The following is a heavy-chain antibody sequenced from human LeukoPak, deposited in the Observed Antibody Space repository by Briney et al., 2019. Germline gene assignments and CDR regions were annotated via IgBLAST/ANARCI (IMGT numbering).Heavy chain of an antibody. CDR2: IYTSGST. Sequence: PSETLSLTCTVSGGSISSGSYYWSWIRQPAGKGLEWIGRIYTSGSTNYNPSLKSRVTISVDTSKNQFSLKLSSVTAADTAVYYCASATGYCSGGSCYPNWFDPWGQGTLVTVSS. V-gene: IGHV4-61*02. J-gene: IGHJ5*02. CDR1: GGSISSGSYY. D-gene: IGHD2-15*01. CDR3: ASATGYCSGGSCYPNWFDP.